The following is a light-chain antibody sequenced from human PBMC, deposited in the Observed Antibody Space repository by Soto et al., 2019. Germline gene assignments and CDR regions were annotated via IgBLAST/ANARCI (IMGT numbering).Light chain of an antibody. J-gene: IGKJ2*01. CDR1: QSISSHY. CDR3: QQYGNSGT. CDR2: GTS. Sequence: VLTQSPGTLSLSPGERATLSCRASQSISSHYLGWYQQIPGQTPRLLIYGTSKRATGIADRFSDSGSGTDFTHTISGLEPEDSAVYYCQQYGNSGTFGQGTKLEIK. V-gene: IGKV3-20*01.